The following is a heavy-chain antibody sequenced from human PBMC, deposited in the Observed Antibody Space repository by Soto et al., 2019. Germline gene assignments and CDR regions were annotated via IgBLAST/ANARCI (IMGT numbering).Heavy chain of an antibody. J-gene: IGHJ4*02. CDR2: FDPEDGET. D-gene: IGHD6-13*01. CDR1: GYTLTELS. CDR3: ATGGWYSSSWYDI. V-gene: IGHV1-24*01. Sequence: ASVKVSCKVSGYTLTELSMHLVRQAPGKGLERMGGFDPEDGETIYPQKFQGRLTMTEDTSTDTAYMELSSLRSEDTAVYYCATGGWYSSSWYDIWGQGTLVTVSS.